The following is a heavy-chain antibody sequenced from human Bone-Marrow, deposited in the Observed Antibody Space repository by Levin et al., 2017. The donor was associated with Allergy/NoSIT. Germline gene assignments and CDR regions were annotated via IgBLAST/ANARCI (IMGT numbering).Heavy chain of an antibody. CDR2: VYYSGTA. CDR1: GDSIITGHYY. CDR3: ARVRNAGGRGWFDS. D-gene: IGHD2-8*02. Sequence: SQTLSLTCTVSGDSIITGHYYWSWIRQPPGKGLEWIGHVYYSGTAYYTPSLKSRVTISVDTSQNQFPLKLSPVTAADTAAYYCARVRNAGGRGWFDSWGQGTLVTVSS. V-gene: IGHV4-31*02. J-gene: IGHJ5*01.